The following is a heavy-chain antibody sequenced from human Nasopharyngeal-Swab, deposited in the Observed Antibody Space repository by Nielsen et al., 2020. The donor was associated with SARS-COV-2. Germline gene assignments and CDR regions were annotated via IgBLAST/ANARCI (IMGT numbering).Heavy chain of an antibody. CDR1: GFIFSSYS. V-gene: IGHV3-23*01. CDR3: AKDWGTGDMSVLD. Sequence: GESLKISCAGSGFIFSSYSMAWVRQAPGKGLEWVSATSVSGGTSYYADSVKGRFTISRDNSKNTLYLQMDSLRADDTALYYCAKDWGTGDMSVLDWGQGTLVTVSS. CDR2: TSVSGGTS. D-gene: IGHD4-17*01. J-gene: IGHJ4*02.